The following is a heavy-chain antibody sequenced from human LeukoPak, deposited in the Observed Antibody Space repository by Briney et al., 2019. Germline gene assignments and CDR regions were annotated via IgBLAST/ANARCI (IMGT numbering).Heavy chain of an antibody. CDR1: GYTFTSYG. CDR2: NSVDTGNT. D-gene: IGHD3-22*01. Sequence: ASVSVSCMASGYTFTSYGITWVRPAPGQGLAWMGRNSVDTGNTNYAQKLRSGVTMTTDTATTTAYMELKSLRSDDTAVYYCARPLFTSGYPIYYCGQGTLVTVSS. CDR3: ARPLFTSGYPIYY. V-gene: IGHV1-18*01. J-gene: IGHJ4*02.